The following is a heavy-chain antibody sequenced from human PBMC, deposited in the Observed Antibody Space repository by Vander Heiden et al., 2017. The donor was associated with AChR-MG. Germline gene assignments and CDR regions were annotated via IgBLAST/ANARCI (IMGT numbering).Heavy chain of an antibody. V-gene: IGHV4-39*01. CDR3: AIHSSGYYYDTFDI. CDR1: GVSISSSSHY. J-gene: IGHJ3*02. Sequence: QLQLQESGPGLVKPSETLSLTCTVSGVSISSSSHYWGWIRQPPGKGLEWIGTIYYSGSTYYNPSLKSRVTISVDTSKNQFSLKLSSVTAADTAVYYCAIHSSGYYYDTFDIWGQGTMVTVSS. D-gene: IGHD3-22*01. CDR2: IYYSGST.